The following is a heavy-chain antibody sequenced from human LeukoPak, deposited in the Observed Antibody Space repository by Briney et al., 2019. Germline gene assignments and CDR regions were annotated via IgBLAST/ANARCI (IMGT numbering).Heavy chain of an antibody. CDR1: GFSLSTSGVG. J-gene: IGHJ5*02. Sequence: SGPTLVNPTQTLTLTCTFSGFSLSTSGVGVVWIRHHPGKALEWLALNYWHDDRRYNPSLRGRLTLTKDTSKNQVILTMTNVDPDDTATYFCAHFSTTVTTGFFDPWGQGLLVTVSS. D-gene: IGHD4-17*01. V-gene: IGHV2-5*01. CDR3: AHFSTTVTTGFFDP. CDR2: NYWHDDR.